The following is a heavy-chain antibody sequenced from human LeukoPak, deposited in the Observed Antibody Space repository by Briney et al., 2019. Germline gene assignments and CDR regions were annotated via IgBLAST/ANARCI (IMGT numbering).Heavy chain of an antibody. CDR2: IKKDGSEK. CDR1: GFIFNNYW. Sequence: GGSLRLSCAASGFIFNNYWMSRVRQAPGKGLEWVANIKKDGSEKYYPDSVKGRFTISRDNTKNSLYLQLNSLRAEDTAVYYCARAQGYFDLWGQGTLVSVSS. V-gene: IGHV3-7*01. J-gene: IGHJ4*02. CDR3: ARAQGYFDL.